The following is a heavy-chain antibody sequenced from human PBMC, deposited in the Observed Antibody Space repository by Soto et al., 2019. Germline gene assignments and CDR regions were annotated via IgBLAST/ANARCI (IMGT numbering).Heavy chain of an antibody. V-gene: IGHV3-48*03. CDR1: GFTFSSYE. Sequence: GGSLRLSCATSGFTFSSYEMNWVRQAPGKGLEWVSYISSGGGTIYYADPVKGRFTISRDNAKSSLYLQMNSLSADDTAVYYCVRDPHDYWGQGTLVTVSS. CDR3: VRDPHDY. CDR2: ISSGGGTI. J-gene: IGHJ4*02.